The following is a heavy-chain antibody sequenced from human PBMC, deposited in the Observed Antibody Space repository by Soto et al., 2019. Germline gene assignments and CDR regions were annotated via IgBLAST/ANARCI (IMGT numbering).Heavy chain of an antibody. V-gene: IGHV3-9*01. CDR1: GFRFDDYA. CDR3: AMSHRNDLYYHFES. CDR2: INWNSDTI. D-gene: IGHD3-10*01. J-gene: IGHJ4*02. Sequence: EVQLVESGGGSVQPGGSLRLSCVASGFRFDDYAMHWVRQRPGKGLEWVSGINWNSDTIGYDDSVKGRFIVSRDNAEGSLLLQMSSLRAEDTAIYFCAMSHRNDLYYHFESWGQGTPVTVSS.